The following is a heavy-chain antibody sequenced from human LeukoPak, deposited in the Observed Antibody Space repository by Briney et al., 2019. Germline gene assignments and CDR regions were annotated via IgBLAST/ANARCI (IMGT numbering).Heavy chain of an antibody. CDR1: GYTFTSYD. CDR2: MNPNSGNT. D-gene: IGHD3-3*01. CDR3: ARARRILEWLFQPPDY. J-gene: IGHJ4*02. Sequence: ASVKVSCKASGYTFTSYDINWVRQATGQGLEWMGWMNPNSGNTGYAQKFLGRVTMTRNTSISTAYMELSSLRSEDTAVYYCARARRILEWLFQPPDYWGQGTLVTVSS. V-gene: IGHV1-8*01.